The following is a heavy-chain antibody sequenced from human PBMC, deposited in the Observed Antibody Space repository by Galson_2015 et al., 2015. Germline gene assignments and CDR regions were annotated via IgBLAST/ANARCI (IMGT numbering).Heavy chain of an antibody. V-gene: IGHV5-10-1*01. CDR3: ARHRVATRWGVLSPLDF. Sequence: QSGAEVKKPGESLRISCQASGYDFLTHHIIWVRQMPGKGLEWMGSINPDDSYTNYRPSFRGRVTISVDTSFNTAYLQWTSLNSSDTGGYYCARHRVATRWGVLSPLDFWGQGTLIIVSS. D-gene: IGHD3-16*01. CDR1: GYDFLTHH. J-gene: IGHJ4*02. CDR2: INPDDSYT.